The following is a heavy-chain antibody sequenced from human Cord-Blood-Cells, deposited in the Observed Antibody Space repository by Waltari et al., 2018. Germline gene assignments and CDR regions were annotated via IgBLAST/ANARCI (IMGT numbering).Heavy chain of an antibody. CDR2: IIPIFDTA. CDR1: GGTFSSYA. D-gene: IGHD4-4*01. V-gene: IGHV1-69*01. CDR3: ASPSTTVFAFDI. Sequence: QVQLVQSGAEVKKPGSSVKVSCKASGGTFSSYAISWGRQAPGQGLEWMGAIIPIFDTANYAQKCQGRVTITADESTSTAYMELSSLRSEYTAVYYCASPSTTVFAFDIWGQGTMVTVSS. J-gene: IGHJ3*02.